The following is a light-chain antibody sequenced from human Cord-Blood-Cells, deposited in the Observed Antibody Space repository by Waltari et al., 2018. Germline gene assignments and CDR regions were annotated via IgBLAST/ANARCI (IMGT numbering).Light chain of an antibody. J-gene: IGKJ2*01. CDR3: QQYNNWPPYT. Sequence: EIVMTQSPATLSVPPGERATLSCRASQSVSSNLAWYQQKPGQAPRLLIYGASPRATGIPAMFSGSGSGTEFTLTISSLQSEDFAVYYCQQYNNWPPYTFGQGTKLEIK. CDR1: QSVSSN. V-gene: IGKV3-15*01. CDR2: GAS.